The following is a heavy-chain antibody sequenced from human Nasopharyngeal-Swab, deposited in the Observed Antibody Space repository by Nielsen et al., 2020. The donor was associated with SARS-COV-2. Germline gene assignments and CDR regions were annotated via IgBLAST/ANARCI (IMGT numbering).Heavy chain of an antibody. D-gene: IGHD3-22*01. CDR2: INHSGST. CDR3: ARDPRSGYPIPYDY. CDR1: GGSFSGYY. V-gene: IGHV4-34*01. J-gene: IGHJ4*02. Sequence: GSLRLSCAVYGGSFSGYYWSWIRQPPGKGLEWIGEINHSGSTNYNPSLKSRVTISVDTSKNQFSLKLSSVTAAETAVYYCARDPRSGYPIPYDYWCQGTLVTVSS.